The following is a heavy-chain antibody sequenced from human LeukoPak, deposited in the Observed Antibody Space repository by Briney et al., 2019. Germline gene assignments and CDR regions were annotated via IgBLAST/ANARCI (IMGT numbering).Heavy chain of an antibody. J-gene: IGHJ4*02. V-gene: IGHV3-23*01. CDR2: ISGSGGRT. D-gene: IGHD2-2*02. CDR3: ANAVYCSSTSCYSPY. Sequence: GGSLRLSCAASGFTFSSYAMSWVRQAPGKGLEWVSAISGSGGRTYYADSVKGRFTISRDNSKNTLYLQMNSLRAEDTAVYYCANAVYCSSTSCYSPYWGQGTLVTVSS. CDR1: GFTFSSYA.